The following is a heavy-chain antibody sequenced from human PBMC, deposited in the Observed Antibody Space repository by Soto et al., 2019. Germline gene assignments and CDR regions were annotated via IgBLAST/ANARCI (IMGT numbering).Heavy chain of an antibody. CDR2: ISGSSGNT. V-gene: IGHV3-23*01. CDR1: GFTFSSYV. CDR3: AKSRSELTTVTTNWFDP. J-gene: IGHJ5*02. D-gene: IGHD4-17*01. Sequence: VSLRLSCAGSGFTFSSYVMSWVRQAPGKGLEWVSTISGSSGNTHYADSVKGRFTISRDNSKNTLYLKMNSLRAEDTAVYYCAKSRSELTTVTTNWFDPWGLGALVTVSS.